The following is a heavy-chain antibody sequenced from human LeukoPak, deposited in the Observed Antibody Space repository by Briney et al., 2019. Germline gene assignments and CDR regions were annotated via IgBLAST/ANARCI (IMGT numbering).Heavy chain of an antibody. V-gene: IGHV4-39*01. CDR3: AKSDGYGLIDY. D-gene: IGHD5-24*01. CDR1: GGSISSSSYY. Sequence: SETLSLTCTVSGGSISSSSYYWGWIRQPPGKGLEWIGTIYYSGSTYYNPSLKSRVTISVDSSKNQFSLRLSSVTTADTAVYYCAKSDGYGLIDYWGQGTLVTVSS. J-gene: IGHJ4*02. CDR2: IYYSGST.